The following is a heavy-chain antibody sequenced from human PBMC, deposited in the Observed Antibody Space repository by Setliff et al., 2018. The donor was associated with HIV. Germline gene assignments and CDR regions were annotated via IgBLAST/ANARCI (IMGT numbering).Heavy chain of an antibody. J-gene: IGHJ4*02. CDR2: ILANGLTT. CDR1: GFTFTNYA. D-gene: IGHD2-2*01. V-gene: IGHV3-23*01. Sequence: PGGSLRLSCAASGFTFTNYAMAWVRQAPGKGLEWVSTILANGLTTVYADSAKGRFTISRDNSNNTLYLQMNSLRAEDTALYYCARQPLHCSSINCYGAVYDNWGQGTLVTVSS. CDR3: ARQPLHCSSINCYGAVYDN.